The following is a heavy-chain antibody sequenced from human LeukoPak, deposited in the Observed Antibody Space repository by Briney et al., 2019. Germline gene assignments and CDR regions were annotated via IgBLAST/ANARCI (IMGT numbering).Heavy chain of an antibody. CDR3: ARGVYMVRDSYGMDV. Sequence: GASVKVSCKASGYTFTSYGISWVRQAPGQGLEWMGWISAYNGNTNYAQKLQGRVTMTTDTSTSTAYMELSSLRSEDTAVYYCARGVYMVRDSYGMDVWGQGTTVTVSS. D-gene: IGHD3-10*01. CDR2: ISAYNGNT. V-gene: IGHV1-18*01. J-gene: IGHJ6*02. CDR1: GYTFTSYG.